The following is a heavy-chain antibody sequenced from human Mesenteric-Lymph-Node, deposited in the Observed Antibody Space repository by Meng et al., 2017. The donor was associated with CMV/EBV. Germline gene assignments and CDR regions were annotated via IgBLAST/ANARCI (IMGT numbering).Heavy chain of an antibody. CDR3: AQYQLLSRTAFDI. CDR1: GGSISSGGYY. CDR2: IYYSGST. V-gene: IGHV4-31*02. D-gene: IGHD2-2*01. Sequence: VSGGSISSGGYYWSWIRQHPGKGLEWIGYIYYSGSTYYNPSLKSRVTISVDTSKNQFSLKLSSVTAADTAVYFCAQYQLLSRTAFDIWGQGTMVTVSS. J-gene: IGHJ3*02.